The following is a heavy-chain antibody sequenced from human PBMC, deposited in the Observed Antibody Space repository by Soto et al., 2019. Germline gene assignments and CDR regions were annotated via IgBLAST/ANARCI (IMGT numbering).Heavy chain of an antibody. V-gene: IGHV3-30*18. CDR2: ISHDGFSQ. Sequence: QVQLVESGRGVVQPGTSLRLSCVVSGFTLSNTGVLWVRQAPGKGLEWVAMISHDGFSQYYLDSVKGRFTISRDNSKNTVYLQMHSLRPEDTSVYYCAKDWGSSGWYNWFDSWGKGTLVTVSS. D-gene: IGHD6-19*01. J-gene: IGHJ5*01. CDR3: AKDWGSSGWYNWFDS. CDR1: GFTLSNTG.